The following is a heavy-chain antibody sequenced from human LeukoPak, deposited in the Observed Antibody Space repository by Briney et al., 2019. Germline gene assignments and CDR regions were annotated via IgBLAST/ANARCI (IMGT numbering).Heavy chain of an antibody. V-gene: IGHV4-31*03. CDR1: GGSISSGGYY. D-gene: IGHD3-10*01. Sequence: SQTLSLTCTVSGGSISSGGYYWSWIRQHPGKGLEWIGYIYYSGSTYYNPSLKSRVIISVDTSKNQFSLKLSSVTAADTAVYYCAREGSYSHAFDIWGQGTMVTVSS. CDR3: AREGSYSHAFDI. J-gene: IGHJ3*02. CDR2: IYYSGST.